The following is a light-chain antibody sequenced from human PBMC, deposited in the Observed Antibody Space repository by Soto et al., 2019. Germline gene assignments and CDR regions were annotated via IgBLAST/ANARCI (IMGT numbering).Light chain of an antibody. V-gene: IGKV1-5*03. CDR2: KAS. CDR1: QSISSW. Sequence: DIQMTQSPSNLSASVGDRVTITCRASQSISSWLAWYQQKPGKAPKILIYKASSLESGVPSRFSGSGSGTEFTLTISSLQPDDVSTYYCQQYNSYPWTFGQGTKVEIK. J-gene: IGKJ1*01. CDR3: QQYNSYPWT.